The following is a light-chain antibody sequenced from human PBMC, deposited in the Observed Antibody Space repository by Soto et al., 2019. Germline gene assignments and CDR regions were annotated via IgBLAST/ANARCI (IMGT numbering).Light chain of an antibody. V-gene: IGKV3-20*01. CDR1: QTFSSNY. J-gene: IGKJ5*01. CDR3: QQYNGTPAT. CDR2: GAS. Sequence: LTQSPFTLSLSPGERATLSCRASQTFSSNYLAWCQQRPGQAPRLLIYGASTRAAGIPARFSGSGSGTDFTLTINRLEPEDSAVYFCQQYNGTPATFGQGTRLEIK.